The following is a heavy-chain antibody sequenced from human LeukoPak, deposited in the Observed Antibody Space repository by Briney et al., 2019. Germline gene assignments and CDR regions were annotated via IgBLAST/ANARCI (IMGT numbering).Heavy chain of an antibody. V-gene: IGHV3-21*01. D-gene: IGHD2-2*01. Sequence: PGGSLRLSCAASGFTFSSYSMNWVRQAPGKGLEWVSSISSSSSYIYYADSVKGRFTISRDNAKNSLYLQMNSLRAEDTAVYYCAREPFLSSTSQGWVYWGQGTLVTVSS. CDR2: ISSSSSYI. CDR1: GFTFSSYS. J-gene: IGHJ4*02. CDR3: AREPFLSSTSQGWVY.